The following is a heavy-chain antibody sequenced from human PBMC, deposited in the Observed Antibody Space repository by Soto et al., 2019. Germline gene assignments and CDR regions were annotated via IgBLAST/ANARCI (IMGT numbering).Heavy chain of an antibody. CDR1: GGTFNSYD. Sequence: QVQLVQSGAEVKKPGSSVKVSCKASGGTFNSYDIHWVRQAPGQGLEWMGRIIPSLGIPNYAQALQGRLTITANVATRTADMELTNLKSGDTAIYYCARRTSAFDVWGQGTVVTVSS. CDR3: ARRTSAFDV. CDR2: IIPSLGIP. J-gene: IGHJ3*01. D-gene: IGHD2-2*01. V-gene: IGHV1-69*02.